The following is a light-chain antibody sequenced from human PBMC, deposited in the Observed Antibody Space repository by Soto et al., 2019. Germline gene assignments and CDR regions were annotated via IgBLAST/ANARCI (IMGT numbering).Light chain of an antibody. CDR3: QAWDSSTVV. V-gene: IGLV3-1*01. Sequence: SYELTQPPSVSVSPGQTASITCSGDKLGDKYACWYQQKPGQSPVLVIYQDSKRPSGTPGRFCGSNSGNTATLTISGTQAMDEADYYCQAWDSSTVVFGGGTKLTVL. CDR1: KLGDKY. CDR2: QDS. J-gene: IGLJ2*01.